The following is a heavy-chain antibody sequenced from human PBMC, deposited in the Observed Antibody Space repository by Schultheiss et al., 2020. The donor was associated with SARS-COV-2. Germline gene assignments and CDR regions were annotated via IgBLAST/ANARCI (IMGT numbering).Heavy chain of an antibody. J-gene: IGHJ6*02. D-gene: IGHD2-2*01. CDR3: ASCGASCHYYGMDV. Sequence: GESLKISCAASGLTFNRHAMHWVRQAPGKGLEWVAVISNDGSNKDYADSVKGRFTISRDNSKNTLYLQMNSLRAEDTAVYYCASCGASCHYYGMDVWGQGTTVTVSS. CDR2: ISNDGSNK. CDR1: GLTFNRHA. V-gene: IGHV3-30*04.